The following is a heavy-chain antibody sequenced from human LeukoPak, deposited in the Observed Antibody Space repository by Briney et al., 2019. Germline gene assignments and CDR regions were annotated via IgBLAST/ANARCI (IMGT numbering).Heavy chain of an antibody. CDR3: ARSRTGSGFLFDY. V-gene: IGHV1-2*02. J-gene: IGHJ4*02. D-gene: IGHD3-10*01. CDR2: INPNSGGT. CDR1: GYTFTRYY. Sequence: ASVKGSCKASGYTFTRYYMHWVRQAPGQRREGMGWINPNSGGTNYAQKFQGRVTMTRDTSISTAYMELSRLRSDDTAVYYCARSRTGSGFLFDYWGQGTLVTVSS.